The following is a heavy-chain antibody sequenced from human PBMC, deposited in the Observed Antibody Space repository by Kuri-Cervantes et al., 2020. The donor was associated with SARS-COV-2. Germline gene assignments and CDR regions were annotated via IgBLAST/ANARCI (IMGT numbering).Heavy chain of an antibody. CDR1: GFTFSSYA. D-gene: IGHD1-26*01. Sequence: GGSLRLSXAASGFTFSSYAMHWVRQAPGKGLEWVEVISYDGSNKYYADSVKGRFTISRDNARNTLYLQMNSLGAEDTAVYYCARIVTPGVGVTPHWGQGTLVTVSS. CDR2: ISYDGSNK. J-gene: IGHJ4*02. CDR3: ARIVTPGVGVTPH. V-gene: IGHV3-30*07.